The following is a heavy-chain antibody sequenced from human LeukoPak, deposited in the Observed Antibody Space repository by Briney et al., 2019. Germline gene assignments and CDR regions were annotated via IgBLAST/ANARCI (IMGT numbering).Heavy chain of an antibody. CDR1: GFTFDDYA. CDR3: AILPYSGSYFDYYYMDV. D-gene: IGHD1-26*01. J-gene: IGHJ6*03. CDR2: ISWDGGST. V-gene: IGHV3-43D*03. Sequence: GGSLRLSCAASGFTFDDYAMHWVRQAPGKGLEWVSLISWDGGSTYYADSVKGRFTISRDNSKNSLYLQMNSLRAEDTALYYCAILPYSGSYFDYYYMDVWGKGTTVTVSS.